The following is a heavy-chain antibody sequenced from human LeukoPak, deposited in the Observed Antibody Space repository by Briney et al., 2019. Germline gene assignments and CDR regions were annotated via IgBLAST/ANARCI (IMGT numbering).Heavy chain of an antibody. CDR2: TSYQSKWSN. CDR1: GDSVSTNSVA. V-gene: IGHV6-1*01. J-gene: IGHJ4*02. Sequence: SETLSLTSVISGDSVSTNSVAWYCIRQSPSRGLECLGRTSYQSKWSNEYALSVKSRVTINPFTSNNQFSLQLTSVTPEDTAVYYCARWVHGLAHFDSWRQGTLVTVPS. CDR3: ARWVHGLAHFDS. D-gene: IGHD3/OR15-3a*01.